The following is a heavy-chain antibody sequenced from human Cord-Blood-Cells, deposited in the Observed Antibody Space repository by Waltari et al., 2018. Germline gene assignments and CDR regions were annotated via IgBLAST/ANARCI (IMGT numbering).Heavy chain of an antibody. CDR3: ARSYSSSSAFDI. J-gene: IGHJ3*02. Sequence: QVQLQESGPGLVKPSETLSLTCTVSGYSISSGYYWGWIRQPPGKGLEWIGSIYHSGGTYYIPSLNSRVTISVDTSKNHSSLKLSSVTAADTAVYYCARSYSSSSAFDIWGQGKMVTVSS. CDR1: GYSISSGYY. D-gene: IGHD6-6*01. CDR2: IYHSGGT. V-gene: IGHV4-38-2*02.